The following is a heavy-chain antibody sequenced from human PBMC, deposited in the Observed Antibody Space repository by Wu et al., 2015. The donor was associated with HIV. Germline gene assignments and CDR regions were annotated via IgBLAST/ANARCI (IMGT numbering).Heavy chain of an antibody. V-gene: IGHV1-69*13. CDR2: IIPIFGTR. Sequence: QVQLVQSGAEVKKPGSSVKVSCKASGGTFSSYAISWVRQAPGQGLEWIGKIIPIFGTRKYAQKFQGRVTITADESTSTVFMELSSLRSDDTAIYYCAREVDDPAIMVRAGFDPWGQGTLVTVSS. J-gene: IGHJ5*02. CDR3: AREVDDPAIMVRAGFDP. D-gene: IGHD3-10*01. CDR1: GGTFSSYA.